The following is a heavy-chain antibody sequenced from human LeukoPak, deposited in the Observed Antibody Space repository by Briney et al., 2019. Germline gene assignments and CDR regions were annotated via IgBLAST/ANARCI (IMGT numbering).Heavy chain of an antibody. D-gene: IGHD3-10*01. Sequence: SVKVSCKASGGTLSSYAISWVRQAPGQGLEWMGGIIPIFGTANYAQKFQGRVTITADESTSTAYMELSSLRSEDTAVYYCARDGSGSYYYKGPRTYYYFDYWGQGTLVTVSS. CDR2: IIPIFGTA. J-gene: IGHJ4*02. CDR1: GGTLSSYA. CDR3: ARDGSGSYYYKGPRTYYYFDY. V-gene: IGHV1-69*13.